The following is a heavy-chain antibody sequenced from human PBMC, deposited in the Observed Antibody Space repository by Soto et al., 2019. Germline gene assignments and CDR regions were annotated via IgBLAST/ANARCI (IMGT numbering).Heavy chain of an antibody. V-gene: IGHV3-23*01. Sequence: PGGSLRLSCAASGFTFSSYAMSWVRQSPGKGLEWVSAISGSGGSTYYADSVKGRFTISRDNSKNTLYLQMNSLRAEDTAVYYCANFYCSGGSCYPPYYYYGMDVWGQATTVTVSS. J-gene: IGHJ6*02. CDR2: ISGSGGST. CDR1: GFTFSSYA. CDR3: ANFYCSGGSCYPPYYYYGMDV. D-gene: IGHD2-15*01.